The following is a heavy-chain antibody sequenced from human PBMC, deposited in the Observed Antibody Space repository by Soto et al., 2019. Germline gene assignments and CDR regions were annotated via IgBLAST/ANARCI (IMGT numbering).Heavy chain of an antibody. Sequence: SVTLSLTCTVSDGSISSYYWSWIRQPPGKGLEWIGYIYYSGSTNYNPSLKSRVTISVDTSKNQFSLKLSSVTAADTAMYYCARDLAGYDFWSGYYTGDAFDIWGQGTMVTVSS. J-gene: IGHJ3*02. V-gene: IGHV4-59*01. CDR2: IYYSGST. D-gene: IGHD3-3*01. CDR3: ARDLAGYDFWSGYYTGDAFDI. CDR1: DGSISSYY.